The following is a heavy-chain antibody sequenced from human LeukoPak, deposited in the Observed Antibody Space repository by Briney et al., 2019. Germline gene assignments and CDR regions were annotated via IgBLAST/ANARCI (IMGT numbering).Heavy chain of an antibody. Sequence: PSETLSLTCAVYGGSFNGYYWSWIRQPPGKGLEWIGEINHSGSTDYNPSLKSRVTISVDTSKKQFSLKMSSVTAADTAVYYCARGAAAGTDYYYYYMDVWGKGTTVTVSS. CDR1: GGSFNGYY. V-gene: IGHV4-34*01. CDR2: INHSGST. D-gene: IGHD6-13*01. CDR3: ARGAAAGTDYYYYYMDV. J-gene: IGHJ6*03.